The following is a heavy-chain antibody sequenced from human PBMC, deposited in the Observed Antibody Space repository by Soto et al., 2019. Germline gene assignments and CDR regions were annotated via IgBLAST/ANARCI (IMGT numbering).Heavy chain of an antibody. CDR3: AYSSTPFDY. D-gene: IGHD6-13*01. Sequence: EVQLLESGGGLVKPGGSLRLSCAASGFTFSSYAMSWVRQAPGKGLEWVSAISGSGGSTYYADSVQGRFTISRDNSKNTLYLQMNSRRAEDTAVYCCAYSSTPFDYWGQGTLVTVSS. CDR1: GFTFSSYA. J-gene: IGHJ4*02. V-gene: IGHV3-23*01. CDR2: ISGSGGST.